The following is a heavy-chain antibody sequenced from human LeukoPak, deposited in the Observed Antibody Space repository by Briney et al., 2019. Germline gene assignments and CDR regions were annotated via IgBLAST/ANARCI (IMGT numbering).Heavy chain of an antibody. CDR1: GFTLSSYS. D-gene: IGHD5-24*01. CDR3: ARDFRTQLDGYSPPYHFDY. J-gene: IGHJ4*02. Sequence: GGSLRLSCAATGFTLSSYSMTWVRQAPGKGLEWVSSISSGSSYIYYADSVKGRFTISRDNAKNSLYLQMNSLLAEDTAVYYCARDFRTQLDGYSPPYHFDYWGQGTLVTVSS. V-gene: IGHV3-21*01. CDR2: ISSGSSYI.